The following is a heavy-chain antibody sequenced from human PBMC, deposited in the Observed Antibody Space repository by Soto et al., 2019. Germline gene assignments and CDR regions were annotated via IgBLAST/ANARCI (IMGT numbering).Heavy chain of an antibody. CDR2: ISAYNGNT. V-gene: IGHV1-18*01. CDR3: ARSYRGLYSSSWGADFDY. CDR1: GYTFTSYG. J-gene: IGHJ4*02. Sequence: ASVKVSCKASGYTFTSYGISWVRQAPGQGLEWMGWISAYNGNTNYAQKLQGRVTMTRDTSTSTAYMELSSLRSEDTAVYYCARSYRGLYSSSWGADFDYWGQGTLVTVS. D-gene: IGHD6-6*01.